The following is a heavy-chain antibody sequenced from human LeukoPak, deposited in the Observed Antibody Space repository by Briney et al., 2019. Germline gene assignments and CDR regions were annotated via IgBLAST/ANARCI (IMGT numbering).Heavy chain of an antibody. Sequence: PSETLSLTCAVYGGSFSGYYWSWIRQPPGKGLEWIGEINHSGSTNYNLSLKSRVTISVDTSKNQFSLKLSSVTAADTAVYYCARGDRWYYDFWSGYPYYGMDVWGQGTTVTVSS. V-gene: IGHV4-34*01. CDR1: GGSFSGYY. D-gene: IGHD3-3*01. J-gene: IGHJ6*02. CDR2: INHSGST. CDR3: ARGDRWYYDFWSGYPYYGMDV.